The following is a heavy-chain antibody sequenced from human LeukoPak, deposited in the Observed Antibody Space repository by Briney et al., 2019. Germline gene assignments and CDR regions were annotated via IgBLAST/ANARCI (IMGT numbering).Heavy chain of an antibody. V-gene: IGHV3-7*01. Sequence: PGGSLRLSCAASGFTFSSYWMSWVRQAPGKGLEWVANIKQDGSEKYYVDSVKGRFTISRDNAKNSLYLQMSSLRAEDTAVYYCAPLGYGRNYYYYGMDVWGQGTTVTVSS. CDR1: GFTFSSYW. CDR3: APLGYGRNYYYYGMDV. J-gene: IGHJ6*02. CDR2: IKQDGSEK. D-gene: IGHD5-18*01.